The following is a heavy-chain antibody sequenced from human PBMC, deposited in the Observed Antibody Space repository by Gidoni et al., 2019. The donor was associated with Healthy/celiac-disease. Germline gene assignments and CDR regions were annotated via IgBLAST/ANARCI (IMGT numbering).Heavy chain of an antibody. Sequence: GGLVKPGGSLRLSCAASGFTFSNAWMSWVRQAPGKGLEWVGRIKSKTDGGTTDYAAPVKGRFTISRDDSKNTLYLQMNSLKTEDTAVYYCTTVGYSSGWYPGDYYYYYMDVWGKGTTVTVSS. CDR1: GFTFSNAW. CDR2: IKSKTDGGTT. D-gene: IGHD6-19*01. J-gene: IGHJ6*03. CDR3: TTVGYSSGWYPGDYYYYYMDV. V-gene: IGHV3-15*01.